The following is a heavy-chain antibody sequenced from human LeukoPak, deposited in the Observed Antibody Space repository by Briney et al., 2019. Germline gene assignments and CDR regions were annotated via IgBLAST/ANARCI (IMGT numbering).Heavy chain of an antibody. CDR3: ARSIVATING. CDR1: GFTVSSNY. V-gene: IGHV3-66*02. Sequence: GGSLRLSCAASGFTVSSNYMSWVRQAPGKGLEWVSVIYSGGSTYYADSVKGRFTISRDNSKNTLYLQMNSLRAEDTTVYYCARSIVATINGWGQGTLVTVSS. D-gene: IGHD5-12*01. CDR2: IYSGGST. J-gene: IGHJ4*02.